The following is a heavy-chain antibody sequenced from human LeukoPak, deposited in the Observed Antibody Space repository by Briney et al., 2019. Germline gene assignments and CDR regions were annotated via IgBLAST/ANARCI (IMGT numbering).Heavy chain of an antibody. D-gene: IGHD2-2*02. Sequence: GGSLRLSCAASGFTFSSYAMSWVRQAPGKGLEWVSAICGSGGSTYYADSVRGRFTISRDNSKNTLYLQMNSLRAEDTAVYYCAKYICGNCSSTSCYISCYFDYWGQGTLVTVSS. V-gene: IGHV3-23*01. CDR3: AKYICGNCSSTSCYISCYFDY. CDR1: GFTFSSYA. CDR2: ICGSGGST. J-gene: IGHJ4*02.